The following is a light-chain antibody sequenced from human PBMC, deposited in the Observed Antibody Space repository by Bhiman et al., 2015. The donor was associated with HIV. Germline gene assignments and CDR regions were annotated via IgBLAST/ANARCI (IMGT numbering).Light chain of an antibody. V-gene: IGLV2-14*01. J-gene: IGLJ1*01. CDR2: DVS. CDR3: SSLTSSLTYV. CDR1: SSDVGGYDY. Sequence: QSALTQPASVSGSPGQSITISCTGTSSDVGGYDYVSWYQQYPGKAPKLMIYDVSERPSGVSNRFSGSKSGNTASLTISGLQAEDEADYYCSSLTSSLTYVFGTGTNVTVL.